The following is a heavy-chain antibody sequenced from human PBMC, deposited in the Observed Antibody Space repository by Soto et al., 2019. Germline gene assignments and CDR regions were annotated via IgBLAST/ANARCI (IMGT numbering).Heavy chain of an antibody. J-gene: IGHJ6*02. CDR3: AITIGAPMFYYSGMDV. D-gene: IGHD6-6*01. CDR2: INSDGSST. Sequence: EVQLVESGGGLVQPGGSLRLSCAASGFTFSSYWMHWVRQAPGKGLVWVSRINSDGSSTSYADSVKGRFTIARDNAKNTLYLQMNSLRAEDTAVYYCAITIGAPMFYYSGMDVWGQGTTVTVSS. V-gene: IGHV3-74*01. CDR1: GFTFSSYW.